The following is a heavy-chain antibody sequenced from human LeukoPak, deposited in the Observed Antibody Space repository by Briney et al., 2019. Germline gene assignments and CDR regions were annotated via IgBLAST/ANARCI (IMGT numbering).Heavy chain of an antibody. Sequence: GSLRLSCEASGFTFGTFWMSWVRQAPGKGLEWVANINQGGETDYVDSVKGRFTIARDDSKNLLYLQMNSLRPEDTAMYFCARDEGGMVPFDHWGQGTLVTVSS. CDR2: INQGGET. J-gene: IGHJ4*02. D-gene: IGHD3-10*01. CDR1: GFTFGTFW. CDR3: ARDEGGMVPFDH. V-gene: IGHV3-7*01.